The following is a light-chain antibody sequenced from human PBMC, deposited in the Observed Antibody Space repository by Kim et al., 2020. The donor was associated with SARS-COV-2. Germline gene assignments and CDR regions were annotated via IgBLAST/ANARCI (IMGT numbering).Light chain of an antibody. CDR2: KAS. J-gene: IGKJ2*01. CDR1: QSISSW. Sequence: DIQMTQSPSTLSASVGDRVTITCRASQSISSWLAWYQQKPGKAPKLLIYKASSLESGVPSRFSGSGSGTEFTLTISSLQPDDFANYYCQQYNSYSTFGQGTKLEI. CDR3: QQYNSYST. V-gene: IGKV1-5*03.